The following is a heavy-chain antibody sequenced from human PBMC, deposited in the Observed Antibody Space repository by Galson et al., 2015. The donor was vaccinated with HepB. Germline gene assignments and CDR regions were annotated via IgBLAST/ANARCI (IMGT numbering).Heavy chain of an antibody. D-gene: IGHD5-18*01. CDR1: GYTLTGYY. Sequence: SVKVSCKASGYTLTGYYMHWVRQAPGQGLEWMGWISPNSGGTNYTQKFQGRLTMTRDTSINTAYMELSRLRSDDTAVYYCARGGGNGYKYGMDVWGQGTTVTVSS. CDR3: ARGGGNGYKYGMDV. V-gene: IGHV1-2*02. CDR2: ISPNSGGT. J-gene: IGHJ6*02.